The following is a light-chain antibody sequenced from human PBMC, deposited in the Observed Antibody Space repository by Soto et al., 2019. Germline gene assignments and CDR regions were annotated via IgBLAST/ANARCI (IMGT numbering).Light chain of an antibody. CDR3: QQRSNWPPYT. J-gene: IGKJ4*01. CDR1: QSVSSY. CDR2: DAS. V-gene: IGKV3-11*01. Sequence: EIVLTQSPATLSLSPGERATLSCRASQSVSSYLAWYQQKPGQAPRLLIYDASTRATSIPARVSGSGYGTDFTLTISSLEPEDFAVYYCQQRSNWPPYTFGGGTKVEIK.